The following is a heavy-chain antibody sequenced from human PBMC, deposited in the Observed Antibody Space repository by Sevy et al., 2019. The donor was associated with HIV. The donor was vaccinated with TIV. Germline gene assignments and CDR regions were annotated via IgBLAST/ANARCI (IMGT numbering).Heavy chain of an antibody. V-gene: IGHV3-33*01. CDR3: ARESGSNWYFDL. CDR2: IFSDANIK. D-gene: IGHD1-26*01. Sequence: GGSLRISCAASGFTFSNYGMHWVRQAPGKGLEWVGAIFSDANIKYYVDSVKGRFAISRDNSKNTVYLQMNSLRAEDTAVYSCARESGSNWYFDLRGRGTPVTVSS. CDR1: GFTFSNYG. J-gene: IGHJ2*01.